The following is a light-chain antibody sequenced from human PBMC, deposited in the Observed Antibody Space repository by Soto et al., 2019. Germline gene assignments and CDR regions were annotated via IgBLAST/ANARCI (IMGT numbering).Light chain of an antibody. CDR3: QTYDKAPWT. J-gene: IGKJ1*01. CDR1: QDIDNF. Sequence: DIQMTQSPSSLSASVGDRVTITCQASQDIDNFLSWYHQKPGKAPKFLIYDASTLETGVPSRFSARGSGTDFILTISSLQPEDVGTYYCQTYDKAPWTFGPGTKVDIK. CDR2: DAS. V-gene: IGKV1-33*01.